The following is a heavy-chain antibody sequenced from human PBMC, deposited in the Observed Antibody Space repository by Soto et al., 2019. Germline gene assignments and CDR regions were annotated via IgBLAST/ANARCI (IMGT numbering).Heavy chain of an antibody. CDR3: TRRIEATRGAGGYFDL. J-gene: IGHJ2*01. CDR1: GDSVSSNSAA. Sequence: QVQLQQSGPGLVKPSQTLSLTCAISGDSVSSNSAAWNWIRQSPSRGLEWLGKTYYRSKWYNEYAESVKSRITINPDTSKNQFSLQLNSVTPEDTAVYYCTRRIEATRGAGGYFDLWGRGTLVTVSS. D-gene: IGHD2-15*01. V-gene: IGHV6-1*01. CDR2: TYYRSKWYN.